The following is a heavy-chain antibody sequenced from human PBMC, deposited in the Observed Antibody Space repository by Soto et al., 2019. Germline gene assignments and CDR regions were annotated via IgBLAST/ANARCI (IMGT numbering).Heavy chain of an antibody. CDR2: ISGSGGST. V-gene: IGHV3-23*01. CDR1: GFTFSSYA. CDR3: AKDGHLWFGPFFQH. D-gene: IGHD3-10*01. Sequence: VGSLRLSCAASGFTFSSYAMSWVRQAPVKGLEWVSAISGSGGSTYYADSVKGRFTVSRDNSKNTLYLQMNSLRAEDTAVYYCAKDGHLWFGPFFQHWGQGTQVTVSS. J-gene: IGHJ1*01.